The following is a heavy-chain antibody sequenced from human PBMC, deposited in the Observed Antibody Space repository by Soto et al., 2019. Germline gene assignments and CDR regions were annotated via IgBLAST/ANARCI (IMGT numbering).Heavy chain of an antibody. CDR1: GYTFTSDY. Sequence: QVQLVQSGAEVKKPGASVKVSCKASGYTFTSDYMNWVRQAPGQGLEWMGIINPSGGSTSYAQKFQGRVTMTGDTFTSTIYMELTSLRSDDTAVYYCARSVTADYWGQGTLVTVSS. J-gene: IGHJ4*02. V-gene: IGHV1-46*03. D-gene: IGHD4-4*01. CDR3: ARSVTADY. CDR2: INPSGGST.